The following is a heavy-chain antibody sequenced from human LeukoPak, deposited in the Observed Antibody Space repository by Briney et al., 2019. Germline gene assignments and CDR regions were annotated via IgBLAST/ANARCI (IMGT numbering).Heavy chain of an antibody. Sequence: GRSLRLSCAASGFTFSSYGMHWVRQAPGKGLEWVAVISYDGSNKYYADSVKGRFTISRDNPKNRLSLQMNSLKPEDTAVYYCASQSYARFDLWGQGTLVTVSS. CDR3: ASQSYARFDL. V-gene: IGHV3-30*03. J-gene: IGHJ5*02. CDR2: ISYDGSNK. D-gene: IGHD3-16*01. CDR1: GFTFSSYG.